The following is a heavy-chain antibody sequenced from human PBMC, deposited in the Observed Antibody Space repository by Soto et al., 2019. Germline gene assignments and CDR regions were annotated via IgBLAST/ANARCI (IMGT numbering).Heavy chain of an antibody. CDR3: AKDRGISTYYFYGMDV. D-gene: IGHD2-2*01. Sequence: GGSLRLSCVASGFTFSSYGMHWGRQAPGKGLELVAVISYDGSHKYYADSVKGRFTISRDNFKNTVYLQMNILRAEDTAVYYCAKDRGISTYYFYGMDVWGQGTTVTVSS. V-gene: IGHV3-30*18. J-gene: IGHJ6*02. CDR2: ISYDGSHK. CDR1: GFTFSSYG.